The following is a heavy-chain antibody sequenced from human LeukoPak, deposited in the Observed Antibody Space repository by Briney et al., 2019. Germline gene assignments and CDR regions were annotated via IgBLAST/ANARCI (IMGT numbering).Heavy chain of an antibody. Sequence: GGSLRLSCAASGFIVSSNYMSCVRQVPGKGLEWVSVIYSGGSTYYADSVKDRFTISRDNSKNTLFLQMNTLRAEDTAVYYCARHRGEVAGSFDYWGQGTLVTVSS. V-gene: IGHV3-66*04. CDR2: IYSGGST. D-gene: IGHD6-19*01. CDR3: ARHRGEVAGSFDY. CDR1: GFIVSSNY. J-gene: IGHJ4*02.